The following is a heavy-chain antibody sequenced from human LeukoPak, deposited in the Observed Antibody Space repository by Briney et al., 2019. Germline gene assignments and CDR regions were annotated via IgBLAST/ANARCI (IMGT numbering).Heavy chain of an antibody. CDR1: GGSISSYY. V-gene: IGHV4-59*01. D-gene: IGHD3-10*01. CDR2: IYYGGST. J-gene: IGHJ4*02. Sequence: SETLSLTCTVSGGSISSYYWSWIRQPPGKGLEWIGYIYYGGSTNYNPSLKSRVTISVDTSKNQFSLKLSSVTAADTAVYYCARSPTLYFGADYWGQGTLVTVSS. CDR3: ARSPTLYFGADY.